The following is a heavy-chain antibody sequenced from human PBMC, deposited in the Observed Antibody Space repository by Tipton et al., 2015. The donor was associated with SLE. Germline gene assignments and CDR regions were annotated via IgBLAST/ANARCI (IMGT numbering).Heavy chain of an antibody. J-gene: IGHJ6*02. CDR1: GYTFTDYY. CDR2: INPNSGGT. CDR3: ARLKVAEYYYYGMDV. V-gene: IGHV1-2*02. Sequence: QLVQSGPEVKKPGASVKVSRKASGYTFTDYYIHWVRHAPGQGLEWMGYINPNSGGTNYAQKLQGRVTMTTDTSTSTAYMEQRSLRSDDTAVYYCARLKVAEYYYYGMDVWGQGTTVTVSS.